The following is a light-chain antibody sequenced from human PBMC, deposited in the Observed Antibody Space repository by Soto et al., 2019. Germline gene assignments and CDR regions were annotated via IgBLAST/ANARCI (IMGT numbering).Light chain of an antibody. CDR2: GAS. J-gene: IGKJ4*01. Sequence: EIVLTQSPGTLSLSPGERATLSCRASQSVSSSYLAWYQQKPGQAPRLLNYGASSRAAGIPDRFSGSGSGTDVTLTISRLEPEDVAVYYCEQYGSSPLRTFGGGTKVEIK. CDR3: EQYGSSPLRT. V-gene: IGKV3-20*01. CDR1: QSVSSSY.